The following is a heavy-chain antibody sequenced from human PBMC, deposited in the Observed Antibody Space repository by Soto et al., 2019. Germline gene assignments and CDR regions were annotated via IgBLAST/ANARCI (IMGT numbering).Heavy chain of an antibody. CDR3: ARGVGYCSGGRCYNWFDP. J-gene: IGHJ5*02. CDR2: IGSYGDSRI. D-gene: IGHD2-15*01. V-gene: IGHV3-48*01. Sequence: EVQLVESGGGLVQPGGSLRLSCAASGFTFSTYSMNWVRQAPGRGLAWVSYIGSYGDSRIYYADSVKGRFTISRDNAENSLYLQMHGLRAEDTAVYYCARGVGYCSGGRCYNWFDPWGQGTLVTVSS. CDR1: GFTFSTYS.